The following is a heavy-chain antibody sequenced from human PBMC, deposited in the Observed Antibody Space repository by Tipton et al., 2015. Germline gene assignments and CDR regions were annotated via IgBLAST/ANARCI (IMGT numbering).Heavy chain of an antibody. Sequence: QLVQSGAEVKKPGSSVKLSCKASGGNFRRDGISWLRQAPGQGLEWMGWISAYNGNTNCAQKLQDRVTMTTDTSTSTAYMELRSLRSDDTAVYYCARVGRQLPPNWFDPWGQGTLVTVSS. CDR1: GGNFRRDG. CDR3: ARVGRQLPPNWFDP. CDR2: ISAYNGNT. J-gene: IGHJ5*02. D-gene: IGHD2-2*01. V-gene: IGHV1-18*01.